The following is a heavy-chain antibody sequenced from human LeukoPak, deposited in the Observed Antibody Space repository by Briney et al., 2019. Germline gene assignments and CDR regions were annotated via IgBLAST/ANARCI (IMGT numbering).Heavy chain of an antibody. CDR2: INPNSGGT. J-gene: IGHJ4*02. Sequence: ASVKVSCKASGYTFTGYYMHWVQQAPGQGLEWMGWINPNSGGTNYAQKFQGRVTMTRDTSISTAYMELSRLRSDDTAVYYCARVLWFGERGYFDYWGQGTLVTVSS. D-gene: IGHD3-10*01. CDR1: GYTFTGYY. CDR3: ARVLWFGERGYFDY. V-gene: IGHV1-2*02.